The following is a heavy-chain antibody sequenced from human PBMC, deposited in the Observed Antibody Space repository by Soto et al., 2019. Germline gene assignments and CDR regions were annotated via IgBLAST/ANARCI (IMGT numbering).Heavy chain of an antibody. CDR3: ARSRRDFWSGYNYYGMDV. CDR1: GGTFSSYA. Sequence: QVQLVQSGAEVKKPGSSVKVSCKASGGTFSSYAISWVRQAPGQGLEWMGGIIPIFGTANYVQKFQGRVTITADESTSTAYMELSSLRSEDTAVYYCARSRRDFWSGYNYYGMDVWGQGTTVTVSS. CDR2: IIPIFGTA. J-gene: IGHJ6*02. D-gene: IGHD3-3*01. V-gene: IGHV1-69*01.